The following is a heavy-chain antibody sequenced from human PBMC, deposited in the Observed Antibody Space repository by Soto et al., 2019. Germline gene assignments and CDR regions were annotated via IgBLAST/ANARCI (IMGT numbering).Heavy chain of an antibody. CDR2: SSNSGTFS. CDR3: SRSGGNYNRRDN. D-gene: IGHD1-1*01. V-gene: IGHV3-11*06. Sequence: GGTLRLSCEGSGFTFSDYYISWIRQAPGKGLEWISYSSNSGTFSRYADSVKGRFSISRDNTKNWLYLQMNSLRAEDTAVYYCSRSGGNYNRRDNWGQGTPVTVSS. J-gene: IGHJ4*02. CDR1: GFTFSDYY.